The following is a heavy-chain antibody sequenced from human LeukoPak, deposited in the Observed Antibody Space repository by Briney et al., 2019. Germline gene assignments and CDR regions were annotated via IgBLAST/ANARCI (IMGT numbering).Heavy chain of an antibody. Sequence: PGGSLRLSCAASGFTFSSYSMNWVRQAPGKGLEWVSSISSSSSYIYYADSVKGRFTISRDNAKNSLYLQMNSPRAEDTAVYYCARVQRSAEFTPTSGPAVHWGQGPLVSVSS. V-gene: IGHV3-21*01. CDR2: ISSSSSYI. CDR1: GFTFSSYS. J-gene: IGHJ4*02. CDR3: ARVQRSAEFTPTSGPAVH. D-gene: IGHD2-15*01.